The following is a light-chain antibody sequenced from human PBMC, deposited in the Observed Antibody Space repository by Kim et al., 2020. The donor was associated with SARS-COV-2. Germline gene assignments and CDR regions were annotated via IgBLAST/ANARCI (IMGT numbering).Light chain of an antibody. Sequence: QSVLTQPPSVSAAPGQKVTISCSGRSSNIGNNPVSWYQQLPGTAPKLLIYDDNKRPSGIPDRFSGSKSGTSATLGITRLQTGDEADYYCGTWDTSLSVVLFGGGTQLTVL. CDR1: SSNIGNNP. CDR3: GTWDTSLSVVL. CDR2: DDN. V-gene: IGLV1-51*01. J-gene: IGLJ2*01.